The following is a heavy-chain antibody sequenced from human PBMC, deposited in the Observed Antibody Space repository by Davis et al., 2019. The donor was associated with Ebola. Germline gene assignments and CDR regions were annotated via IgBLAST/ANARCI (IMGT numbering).Heavy chain of an antibody. J-gene: IGHJ6*02. CDR2: INPHNGNT. Sequence: ASVKVSCKASGYTFTNYGITWVRQAPGQGLEWMGWINPHNGNTNYAQNVQGRVIMTSDTATTTAYMEVGSLRSDDTAVYYCARTMGANRLRFLEWHLMDVWGQGTTVTVSS. CDR1: GYTFTNYG. D-gene: IGHD3-3*01. CDR3: ARTMGANRLRFLEWHLMDV. V-gene: IGHV1-18*04.